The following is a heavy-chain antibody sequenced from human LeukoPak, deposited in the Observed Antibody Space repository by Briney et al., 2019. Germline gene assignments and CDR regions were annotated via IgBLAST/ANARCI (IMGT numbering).Heavy chain of an antibody. CDR2: IWYDGSNK. CDR3: AKPPQAGDAFDI. V-gene: IGHV3-33*06. J-gene: IGHJ3*02. Sequence: GGSLRLSCAASGFTFSNYAMSWVRQAPGKGLEWVAVIWYDGSNKYYADSVKGRFTISRENSKNTLYLQMNSLRAEDTAVYYCAKPPQAGDAFDIWGQGTMVTVSS. CDR1: GFTFSNYA.